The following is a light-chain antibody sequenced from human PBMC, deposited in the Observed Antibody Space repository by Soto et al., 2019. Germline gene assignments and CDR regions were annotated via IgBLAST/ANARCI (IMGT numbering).Light chain of an antibody. Sequence: DIRVTQSPSSVSASVGDRVTITCRASQAITSLLAWYQQKTGRAPKLLIYSASSLQSGAPSRLTGSGYGTDLTITITSMKNDDAEVYYCQQTRSFPLTFGGGTKVDIK. CDR1: QAITSL. J-gene: IGKJ4*01. CDR2: SAS. V-gene: IGKV1-12*01. CDR3: QQTRSFPLT.